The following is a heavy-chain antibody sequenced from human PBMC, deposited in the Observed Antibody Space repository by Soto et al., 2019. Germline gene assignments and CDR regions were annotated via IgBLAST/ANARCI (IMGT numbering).Heavy chain of an antibody. Sequence: GGSLRLSCAASGFTFSSYWMHWVRQAPGKGLVWVSRINSDGSSTSYADSVKGRFTISRDNAKNTLYLQMNSLRAEDTAVYYCARVYIAAADTYYYGMDVWGQGTTVTVSS. J-gene: IGHJ6*02. D-gene: IGHD6-13*01. CDR2: INSDGSST. CDR1: GFTFSSYW. CDR3: ARVYIAAADTYYYGMDV. V-gene: IGHV3-74*01.